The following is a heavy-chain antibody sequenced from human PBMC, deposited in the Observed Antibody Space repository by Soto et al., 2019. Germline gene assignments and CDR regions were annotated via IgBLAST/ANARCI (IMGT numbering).Heavy chain of an antibody. V-gene: IGHV1-69*13. D-gene: IGHD4-4*01. J-gene: IGHJ6*02. Sequence: SVKVSCKASGGTFSSYAISWVRQAPGQGLEWMGGIIPIFGTANYAQKFQGRVTITADESTSTAYMELSSLRSEDTAVYYCARLFYSKEGRYYSYGMDVWGQGTTVTVSS. CDR3: ARLFYSKEGRYYSYGMDV. CDR1: GGTFSSYA. CDR2: IIPIFGTA.